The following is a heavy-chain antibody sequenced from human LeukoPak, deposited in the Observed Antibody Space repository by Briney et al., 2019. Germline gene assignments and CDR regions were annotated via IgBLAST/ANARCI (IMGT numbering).Heavy chain of an antibody. CDR3: ARLNHLSNKWELRTSWFDP. Sequence: PGGSLRLSCAASGFTFSSYEMNWVRQAPGKGLEWVSYISSSGSTIYYADSVKGRSTISRDNAKNSLYLQMNSLRAEDTAVYYCARLNHLSNKWELRTSWFDPWGQGTLVTVSS. J-gene: IGHJ5*02. V-gene: IGHV3-48*03. CDR1: GFTFSSYE. D-gene: IGHD1-26*01. CDR2: ISSSGSTI.